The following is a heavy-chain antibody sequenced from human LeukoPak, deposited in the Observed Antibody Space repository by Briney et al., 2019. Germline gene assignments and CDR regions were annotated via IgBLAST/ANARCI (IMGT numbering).Heavy chain of an antibody. CDR1: GYSISSGYY. CDR3: ARGVAAQVFDY. J-gene: IGHJ4*02. CDR2: IYHSGST. Sequence: SETLSLTCTVSGYSISSGYYWGWIRQPPGKGLEWIGSIYHSGSTEYNPSLKSRVIISVDTSKNQFSLKLSSVTAADTAVYYCARGVAAQVFDYWGQGTLVTVSS. V-gene: IGHV4-38-2*02. D-gene: IGHD6-6*01.